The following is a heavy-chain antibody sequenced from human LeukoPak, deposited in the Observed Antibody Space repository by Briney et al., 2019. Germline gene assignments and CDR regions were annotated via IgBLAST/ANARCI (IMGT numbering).Heavy chain of an antibody. V-gene: IGHV4-30-4*08. Sequence: SQTLSLTCTVSGGSISSGDYYWCWIRQPPGKGLEWIGYIYYSGSTYYNPSLKSRVTISVDTSKNQFSLKLSSVTAADTAVYYCARETVPAATTNWFDPWGQGTLVTVSS. D-gene: IGHD2-2*01. CDR3: ARETVPAATTNWFDP. J-gene: IGHJ5*02. CDR2: IYYSGST. CDR1: GGSISSGDYY.